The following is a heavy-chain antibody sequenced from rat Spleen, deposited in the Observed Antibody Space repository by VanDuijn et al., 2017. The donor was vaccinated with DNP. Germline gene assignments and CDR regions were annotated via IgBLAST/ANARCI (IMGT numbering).Heavy chain of an antibody. CDR3: ARVGYVGPGSFDY. J-gene: IGHJ2*01. Sequence: EVQLVESGGGLVQPGRSMKLSCVASGFTFSSFPMAWVRQAPTKGLEWVATFSTRGDDTYYRDSVRGRFTISRDNAKNTQYLQMDSLRSEDTATYYCARVGYVGPGSFDYWGQGVMVTVSS. D-gene: IGHD1-7*01. CDR2: FSTRGDDT. CDR1: GFTFSSFP. V-gene: IGHV5-46*01.